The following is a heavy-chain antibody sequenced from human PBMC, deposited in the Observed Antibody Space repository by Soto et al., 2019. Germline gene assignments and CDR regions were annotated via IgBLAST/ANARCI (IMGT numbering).Heavy chain of an antibody. CDR2: IYPGDSDT. J-gene: IGHJ6*02. Sequence: GESLKISCKVSGYSITSYWIGWVRQIPGKGLVLMGIIYPGDSDTGYSPSFQGQVTIAADKSISTAYLQWSSLKDSATAMYYCARHTGNYYDSSGYYYGYYYGMDVWGQGTTVTVSS. CDR1: GYSITSYW. D-gene: IGHD3-22*01. V-gene: IGHV5-51*01. CDR3: ARHTGNYYDSSGYYYGYYYGMDV.